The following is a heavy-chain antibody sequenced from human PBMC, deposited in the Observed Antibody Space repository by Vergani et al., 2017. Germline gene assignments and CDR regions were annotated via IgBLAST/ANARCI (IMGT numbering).Heavy chain of an antibody. CDR2: ISAYSGET. J-gene: IGHJ6*02. CDR1: GYSFSSYD. D-gene: IGHD3-3*01. V-gene: IGHV1-18*01. CDR3: SRGGFYTSRNDFKFYGLGV. Sequence: QVQLVQSGAAVKKPGASVKVSCRASGYSFSSYDISWVRQAPGQGLEWMGWISAYSGETRYARSLQGRVTMTTDASTNTAYMSLRSLRSDDTAIYYCSRGGFYTSRNDFKFYGLGVWGQGTTVTVTS.